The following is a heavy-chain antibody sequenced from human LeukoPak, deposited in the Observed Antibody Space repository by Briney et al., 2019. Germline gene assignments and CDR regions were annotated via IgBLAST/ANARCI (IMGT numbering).Heavy chain of an antibody. CDR3: ARVTYGDYGGFDY. J-gene: IGHJ4*02. CDR1: GFTLSSNY. V-gene: IGHV3-53*01. D-gene: IGHD4-17*01. CDR2: IYSGGST. Sequence: GGSLRLSCAASGFTLSSNYMSWVRQAPGKGLEWVSVIYSGGSTYYADSVKGRFTISRDNSKNTLYLQMNSLRAEDTAVYYCARVTYGDYGGFDYWGQGTLVTVSS.